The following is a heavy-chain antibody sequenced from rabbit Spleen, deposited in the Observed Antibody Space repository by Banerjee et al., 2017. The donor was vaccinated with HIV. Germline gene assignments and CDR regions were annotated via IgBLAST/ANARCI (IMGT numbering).Heavy chain of an antibody. CDR1: GFSFSDRDV. CDR3: ARDLVGVIGCNFYL. D-gene: IGHD1-1*01. Sequence: QEQLEESGGGLVKPEGSLTLTCKASGFSFSDRDVMCWVRQAPGKGLEWIACINAATAKPVYATWAKGRFTISRTSSTTVTLRMTSLTAADTATYFCARDLVGVIGCNFYLWGPGTLVTVS. CDR2: INAATAKP. J-gene: IGHJ4*01. V-gene: IGHV1S45*01.